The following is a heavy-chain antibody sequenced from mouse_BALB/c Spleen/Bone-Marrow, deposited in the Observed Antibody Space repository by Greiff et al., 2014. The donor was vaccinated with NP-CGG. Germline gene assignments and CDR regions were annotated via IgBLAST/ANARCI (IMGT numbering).Heavy chain of an antibody. CDR2: ILPGRCSP. J-gene: IGHJ4*01. CDR1: GYTFTNYW. Sequence: VQLQQSGAELMRPGASVKISCNASGYTFTNYWIEWVKRRPEHGLEWIGEILPGRCSPNYNENFKGKATLALDTSSNTSYMQLSSLTSEDSAVYYCARKGALRAMDYWGQGSSVTVSS. CDR3: ARKGALRAMDY. V-gene: IGHV1-9*01.